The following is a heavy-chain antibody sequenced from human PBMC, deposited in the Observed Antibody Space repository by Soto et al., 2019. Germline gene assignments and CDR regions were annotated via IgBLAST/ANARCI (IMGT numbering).Heavy chain of an antibody. V-gene: IGHV1-18*01. Sequence: ASVKVSCKASGYTFTSYGISWVRQAPGQGLEWMGWISAYNGNTNYAQKLQGRVTMTTDTSTSTAYMELRSLRSDDTAVYYCARLLWFGEADYYYYYMDVWGKGTTVTVSS. D-gene: IGHD3-10*01. CDR1: GYTFTSYG. CDR2: ISAYNGNT. CDR3: ARLLWFGEADYYYYYMDV. J-gene: IGHJ6*03.